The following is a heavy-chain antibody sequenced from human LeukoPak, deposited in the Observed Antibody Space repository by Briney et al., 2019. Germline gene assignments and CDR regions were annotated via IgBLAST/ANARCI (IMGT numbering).Heavy chain of an antibody. Sequence: GGSLRLSCVLSGFTFTSAPMNWVRQAPGKGLEWVSTSGTDGDTYYADSVKGPFTISRDNSKNTVHLQMTSLRVEDTAVYYCATKTPGNYPYDYWGQGTLVIVSP. V-gene: IGHV3-23*01. D-gene: IGHD3-22*01. CDR3: ATKTPGNYPYDY. CDR2: SGTDGDT. J-gene: IGHJ4*02. CDR1: GFTFTSAP.